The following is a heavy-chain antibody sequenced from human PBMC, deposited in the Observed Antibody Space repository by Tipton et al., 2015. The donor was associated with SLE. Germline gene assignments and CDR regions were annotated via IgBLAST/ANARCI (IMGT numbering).Heavy chain of an antibody. CDR1: GFTFGSCS. D-gene: IGHD6-19*01. V-gene: IGHV3-21*03. CDR2: ISSSSSYI. Sequence: SLRLSCAASGFTFGSCSVNWVRQAPGKGLEWVSSISSSSSYIYFADSVKGRFTISRDNAKNSLYLRMNSLKTEDTAVYSCTRYTSGWTAFDIWGQGTMVTVSS. CDR3: TRYTSGWTAFDI. J-gene: IGHJ3*02.